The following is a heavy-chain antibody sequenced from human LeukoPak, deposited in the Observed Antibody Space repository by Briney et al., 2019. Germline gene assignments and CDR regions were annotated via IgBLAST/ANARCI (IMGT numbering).Heavy chain of an antibody. D-gene: IGHD3-10*01. Sequence: ASVKVSCKASGYTFTGYYIHWVRPAPGQGLEWMGRINPNSGGTNYAQKFQGRVTMTRDTSISTAYMELSRLRSDDTAVYYCARKYFYGSAIDHWGQGTLVTVSS. CDR2: INPNSGGT. CDR3: ARKYFYGSAIDH. J-gene: IGHJ4*02. CDR1: GYTFTGYY. V-gene: IGHV1-2*02.